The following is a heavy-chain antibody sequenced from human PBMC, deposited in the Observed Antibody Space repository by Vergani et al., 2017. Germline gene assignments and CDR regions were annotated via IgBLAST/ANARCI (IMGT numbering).Heavy chain of an antibody. Sequence: EVQLVESGGGLVQPGGSLRLSCAASGFTFSSYEMNWVRQAPGKGLEWVSYISSSGSTIYYADSVKCRFTISRDNAKNSLYLQMNSLRAEDTAVYYCARGLYDYVWGSYRSSFDYWGQGTLVTVSS. J-gene: IGHJ4*02. CDR3: ARGLYDYVWGSYRSSFDY. V-gene: IGHV3-48*03. CDR2: ISSSGSTI. D-gene: IGHD3-16*02. CDR1: GFTFSSYE.